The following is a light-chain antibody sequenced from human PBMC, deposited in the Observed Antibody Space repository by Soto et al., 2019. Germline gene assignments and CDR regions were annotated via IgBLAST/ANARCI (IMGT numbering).Light chain of an antibody. Sequence: DIQMTQSPSTLSASVGDRVTITCRASQNINRWLAWYQQKPGMPPNLLIYKASTLESGVSSRFSGSGFGTEFTLTISGLQPDDFATYYCQQYSTYWRTFGQGTKVDIK. CDR3: QQYSTYWRT. V-gene: IGKV1-5*03. J-gene: IGKJ1*01. CDR2: KAS. CDR1: QNINRW.